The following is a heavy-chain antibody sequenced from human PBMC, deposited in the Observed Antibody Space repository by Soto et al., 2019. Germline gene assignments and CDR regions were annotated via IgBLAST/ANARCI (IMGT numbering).Heavy chain of an antibody. CDR2: IYPDDSDT. J-gene: IGHJ6*02. Sequence: GESLKISCKGSGYNFTNYWIGWVRQMPGKGLEWMGIIYPDDSDTRNSPSFQGRVTISADKSISTAYLQWRSLKASDTAMYYCARVPNTIFGGIIRNYYYYGMDVWGQGTTVTVSS. V-gene: IGHV5-51*01. CDR1: GYNFTNYW. CDR3: ARVPNTIFGGIIRNYYYYGMDV. D-gene: IGHD3-3*01.